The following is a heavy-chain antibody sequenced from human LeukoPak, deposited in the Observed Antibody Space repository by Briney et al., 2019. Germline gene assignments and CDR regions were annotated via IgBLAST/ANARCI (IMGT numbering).Heavy chain of an antibody. D-gene: IGHD3-22*01. CDR3: AKAVGRYYDSSGYPFDY. CDR1: GYTFTSYG. Sequence: ASVKVSCKASGYTFTSYGISWVRQAPGQGFEWTGWISAYNGNTNYAQKLQGRVTMTTDTSTSTAYMELSSLRAEDTAVYYCAKAVGRYYDSSGYPFDYWGQGTLVTVSS. V-gene: IGHV1-18*01. CDR2: ISAYNGNT. J-gene: IGHJ4*02.